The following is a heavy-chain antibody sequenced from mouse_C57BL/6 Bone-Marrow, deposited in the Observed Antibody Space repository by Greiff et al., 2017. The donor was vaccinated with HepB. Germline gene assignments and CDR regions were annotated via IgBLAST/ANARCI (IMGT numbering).Heavy chain of an antibody. CDR3: TRAYYYGSSSSYWYFDV. CDR1: GYSFTSYW. Sequence: VQLQQSGTVLARPGASVKMSCKTSGYSFTSYWMHWVKQRPGQGLEWIGAIYPGNSDTSYNQKFKGKAKLTAVTSASTAYMELSSLTNEDSAVYYCTRAYYYGSSSSYWYFDVWGTGTTVTVSS. CDR2: IYPGNSDT. V-gene: IGHV1-5*01. J-gene: IGHJ1*03. D-gene: IGHD1-1*01.